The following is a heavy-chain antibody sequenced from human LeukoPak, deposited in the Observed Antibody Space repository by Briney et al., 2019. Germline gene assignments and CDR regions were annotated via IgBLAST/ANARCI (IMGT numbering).Heavy chain of an antibody. CDR3: VRLNGRYYEAIFDY. CDR2: MYYSGST. V-gene: IGHV4-39*01. Sequence: KTSETLSLTCTVSGGSISSSSYYWGWIRQPPGKGLECIGSMYYSGSTYYNPPLKSRVTISVDTSKNQFSLNLRSVTAADTAVYYCVRLNGRYYEAIFDYWGQGTLVTVSS. CDR1: GGSISSSSYY. D-gene: IGHD3-22*01. J-gene: IGHJ4*02.